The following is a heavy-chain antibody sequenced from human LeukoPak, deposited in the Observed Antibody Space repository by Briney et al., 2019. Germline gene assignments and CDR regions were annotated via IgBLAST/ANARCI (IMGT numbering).Heavy chain of an antibody. CDR3: AKDIHSYSSRSYYYGSGSYFGMDV. J-gene: IGHJ6*02. V-gene: IGHV3-9*01. D-gene: IGHD3-10*01. CDR2: ISWNSGSI. CDR1: GFTFDDYA. Sequence: LRLSCAASGFTFDDYAMHWVRQAPGKGLEWVSGISWNSGSIGYADSVKGRFTISRDNAKNSLYLQMNSLRAEDTALYYCAKDIHSYSSRSYYYGSGSYFGMDVWGQGTTVTVSS.